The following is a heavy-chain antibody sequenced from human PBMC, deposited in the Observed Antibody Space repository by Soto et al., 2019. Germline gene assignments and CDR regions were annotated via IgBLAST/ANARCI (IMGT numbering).Heavy chain of an antibody. CDR2: ISYDGSNK. CDR3: VKEGSSGWSIFLVDY. Sequence: QVQLVESGGGVVQPGRSLRLSCAASGFTFSSYGMHWVRQAPGKGLEWVAVISYDGSNKYYADSVKGRFTISRDNSKNTLYRQMNSLRAEDTAVYYCVKEGSSGWSIFLVDYWGQGTLVTVSS. V-gene: IGHV3-30*18. D-gene: IGHD6-19*01. J-gene: IGHJ4*02. CDR1: GFTFSSYG.